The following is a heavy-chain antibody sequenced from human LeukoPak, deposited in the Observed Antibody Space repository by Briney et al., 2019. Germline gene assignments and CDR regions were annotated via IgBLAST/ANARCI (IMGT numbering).Heavy chain of an antibody. D-gene: IGHD3-22*01. CDR3: AGATLNYDSSGYYPYYYYGMDV. V-gene: IGHV4-34*01. CDR1: GGSFSGYY. J-gene: IGHJ6*02. Sequence: PSETLSLTCAVYGGSFSGYYWSWIRQPPGKGLEWIGEISHSGSTNYNPSLKSRVTISVDTSKNQFSLKLSSVTAADTAVYYCAGATLNYDSSGYYPYYYYGMDVWGQGTTVTVSS. CDR2: ISHSGST.